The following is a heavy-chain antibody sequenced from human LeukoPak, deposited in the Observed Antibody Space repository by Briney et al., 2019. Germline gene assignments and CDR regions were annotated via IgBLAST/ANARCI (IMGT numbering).Heavy chain of an antibody. V-gene: IGHV4-59*01. CDR2: IYYSGST. CDR1: GGSLSSYY. D-gene: IGHD5-24*01. CDR3: ARDFSDGYNDRSFDY. Sequence: PSETLSLTCTVSGGSLSSYYWSWIRQPPGKGLEGIGYIYYSGSTNYNPSLKSRVTISVDTSKNQFSLKLSSVTAADTAVYYCARDFSDGYNDRSFDYWGQGTLVTVSS. J-gene: IGHJ4*02.